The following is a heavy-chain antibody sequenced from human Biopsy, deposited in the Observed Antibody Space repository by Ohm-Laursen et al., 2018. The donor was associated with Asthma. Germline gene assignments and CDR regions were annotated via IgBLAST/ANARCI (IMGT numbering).Heavy chain of an antibody. CDR3: ARDSYSSGLYDDFES. J-gene: IGHJ4*02. CDR1: GFTFSSYG. D-gene: IGHD6-19*01. Sequence: SSLRLSCAASGFTFSSYGMHWVRQAPGKGLEWVAVIWYDGSNKYYADSVKGRFTISRDNSKNTLYLQMNSLRAEDTAVYYCARDSYSSGLYDDFESWGQGTLVAVSS. CDR2: IWYDGSNK. V-gene: IGHV3-33*01.